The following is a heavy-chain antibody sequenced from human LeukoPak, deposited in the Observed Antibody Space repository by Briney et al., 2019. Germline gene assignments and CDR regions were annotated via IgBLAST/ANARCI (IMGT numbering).Heavy chain of an antibody. CDR1: VGSISDYY. CDR2: IYYTGST. D-gene: IGHD3-9*01. J-gene: IGHJ5*02. CDR3: ARGATYNDILSFDP. Sequence: PSETLSLTCTVSVGSISDYYWTWIRQSPGKGLEWIGQIYYTGSTYYNPSLGRRVTISLDTSRLQFSLILTSVTAADTAVYYCARGATYNDILSFDPWGQGTLVTVSS. V-gene: IGHV4-59*01.